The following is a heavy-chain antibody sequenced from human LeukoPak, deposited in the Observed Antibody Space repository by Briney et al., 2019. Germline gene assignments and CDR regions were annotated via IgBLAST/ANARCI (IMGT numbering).Heavy chain of an antibody. Sequence: GGSLGLSCVASGFTFSDYYMSWIRQAPGKGLEWVSYISSSGSTIYYADSVRGRFTISRDNAKNSLYLQMNSLRAEDTAVYYCAGNLTPLDYWGQGTLVTVSS. CDR2: ISSSGSTI. CDR1: GFTFSDYY. V-gene: IGHV3-11*01. CDR3: AGNLTPLDY. D-gene: IGHD1-7*01. J-gene: IGHJ4*02.